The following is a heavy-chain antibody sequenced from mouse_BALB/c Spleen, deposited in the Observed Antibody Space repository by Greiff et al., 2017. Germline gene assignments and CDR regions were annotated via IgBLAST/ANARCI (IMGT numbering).Heavy chain of an antibody. J-gene: IGHJ2*01. CDR2: ISSGGGST. CDR1: GFAFSSYD. Sequence: DVHLVESGGGLVKPGGSLKLSCAASGFAFSSYDMSWVRQTPEKRLEWVAYISSGGGSTYYPDTVKGRFTISRDNAKNTLYLQMSSLKSEDTAMYYCARHDDGNYAPDYWGQGTTLTVSS. V-gene: IGHV5-12-1*01. D-gene: IGHD2-3*01. CDR3: ARHDDGNYAPDY.